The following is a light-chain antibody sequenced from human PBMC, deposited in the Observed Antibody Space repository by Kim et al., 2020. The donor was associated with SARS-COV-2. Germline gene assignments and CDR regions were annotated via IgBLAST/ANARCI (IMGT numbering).Light chain of an antibody. CDR1: QDISNY. CDR2: DAS. Sequence: DIQMTQSPSSLSASVGDRVTITCQASQDISNYLNWYQQKPGKAPKLLIYDASNLETGVPSRFSGSGSGTDFTFTISSLQPEDIATYYCQQYDNLPSAAFGGGTKLEI. V-gene: IGKV1-33*01. CDR3: QQYDNLPSAA. J-gene: IGKJ4*01.